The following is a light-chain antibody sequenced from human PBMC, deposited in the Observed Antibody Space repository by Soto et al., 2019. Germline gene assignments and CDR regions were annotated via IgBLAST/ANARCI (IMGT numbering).Light chain of an antibody. Sequence: DIQMTQSASSLSASLGDRVTITCRLSQNIDNYLNWYQHKPGKAPKLLIYATSTLQSGVPARFSGSGSGTEFTLTISTLQAEDFATYFCQESYSTPAVSFGGGTKVDI. CDR2: ATS. CDR1: QNIDNY. V-gene: IGKV1-39*01. J-gene: IGKJ4*01. CDR3: QESYSTPAVS.